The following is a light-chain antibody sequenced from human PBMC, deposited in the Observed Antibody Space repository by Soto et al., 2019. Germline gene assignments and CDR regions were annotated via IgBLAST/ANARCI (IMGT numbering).Light chain of an antibody. Sequence: EIVLTQSPGTLSLSPWERATLSCRASQGVSSSYLAWYQQKPGQAPRLLIYGASSRATGIPDRFSGSGSGRDFTLTISRLEPEDFAVYYCQHFGSSLRTFGQGTKVDI. CDR1: QGVSSSY. CDR2: GAS. V-gene: IGKV3-20*01. J-gene: IGKJ1*01. CDR3: QHFGSSLRT.